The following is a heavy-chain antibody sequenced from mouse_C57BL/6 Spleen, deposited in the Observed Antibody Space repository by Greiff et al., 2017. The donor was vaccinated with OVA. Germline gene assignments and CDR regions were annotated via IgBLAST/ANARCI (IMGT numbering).Heavy chain of an antibody. V-gene: IGHV1-52*01. CDR2: IDPSDSET. CDR1: GYTFTSYW. Sequence: QVQLQQPGAELVRPGSSVKLSCKASGYTFTSYWMHWVKQRPIQGLEWIGNIDPSDSETHYNQKFKDKATLTVDKSSSTAYMQLSSLTSEDSAVYYCARGDYGNPFVYWGQSTTLTVSS. J-gene: IGHJ2*01. CDR3: ARGDYGNPFVY. D-gene: IGHD2-1*01.